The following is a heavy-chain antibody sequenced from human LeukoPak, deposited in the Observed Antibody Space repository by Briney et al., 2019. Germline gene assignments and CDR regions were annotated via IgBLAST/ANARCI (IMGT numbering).Heavy chain of an antibody. CDR1: GGSISSSSYY. CDR3: YGITIFGVVIIRDY. D-gene: IGHD3-3*01. V-gene: IGHV4-39*01. J-gene: IGHJ4*02. CDR2: IYYSGST. Sequence: LSETLSLTCTVSGGSISSSSYYWGWIRQPPGKGLEWIGSIYYSGSTYYNPSLKSRVTISVDTSKNQFSLKLSSVTAADTAVYYCYGITIFGVVIIRDYWGQGTLVTVSS.